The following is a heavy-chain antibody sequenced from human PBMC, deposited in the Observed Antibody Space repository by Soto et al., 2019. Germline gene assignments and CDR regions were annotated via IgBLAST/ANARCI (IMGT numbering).Heavy chain of an antibody. CDR2: IYYSGST. CDR3: ARNRRAGSGSYYKDWFDP. CDR1: GGSISSGGYY. V-gene: IGHV4-31*03. J-gene: IGHJ5*02. Sequence: SETLSLTCTVSGGSISSGGYYWSWIRQHPGKGLEWIGYIYYSGSTNYNPSLKSRVTISVDTSKNQFSLKLSSVTAADTAVYYCARNRRAGSGSYYKDWFDPWGQGTLVTVSS. D-gene: IGHD3-10*01.